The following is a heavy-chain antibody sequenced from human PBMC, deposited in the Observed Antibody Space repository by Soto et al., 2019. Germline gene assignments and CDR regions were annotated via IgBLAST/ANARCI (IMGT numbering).Heavy chain of an antibody. CDR1: GYTFTNYY. V-gene: IGHV1-46*01. CDR2: INPSGGST. CDR3: ARAVDCSGGSCYSNLLYWFAP. J-gene: IGHJ5*02. Sequence: ASVKVSCKASGYTFTNYYMHWVRQAPGQGLEWMGIINPSGGSTGYAQKFQGRVTMTRDTSTSTVYMELSSLRSEDTAVYYCARAVDCSGGSCYSNLLYWFAPWGQGTLVTVSS. D-gene: IGHD2-15*01.